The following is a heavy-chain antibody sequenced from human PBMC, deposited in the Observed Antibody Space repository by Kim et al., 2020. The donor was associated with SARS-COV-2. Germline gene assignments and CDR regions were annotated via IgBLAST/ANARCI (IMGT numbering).Heavy chain of an antibody. CDR2: TSHSGST. J-gene: IGHJ3*02. Sequence: SETLSLTCTVSGGSISSEDYYWSWIRQPPGKGLEWIGYTSHSGSTYYNPSLKSRITISTDTSKNHFSLTLTSVTTADSAAYYCATAAGDAFDISGQGTMV. D-gene: IGHD6-13*01. V-gene: IGHV4-30-4*01. CDR1: GGSISSEDYY. CDR3: ATAAGDAFDI.